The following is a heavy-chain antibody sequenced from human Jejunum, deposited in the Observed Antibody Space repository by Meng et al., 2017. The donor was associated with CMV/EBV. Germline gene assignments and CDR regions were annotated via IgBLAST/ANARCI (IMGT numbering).Heavy chain of an antibody. CDR3: ARGGYDFWTDYLHY. J-gene: IGHJ4*02. D-gene: IGHD3-3*01. Sequence: GFNLSSYYMHWVRQAPGKGLVWVSRINSDGSITYYADSLKGRFTISRDNAKNTLYLQMNSLRAEDTAIYYCARGGYDFWTDYLHYWGQGTLVTVSS. CDR1: GFNLSSYY. CDR2: INSDGSIT. V-gene: IGHV3-74*01.